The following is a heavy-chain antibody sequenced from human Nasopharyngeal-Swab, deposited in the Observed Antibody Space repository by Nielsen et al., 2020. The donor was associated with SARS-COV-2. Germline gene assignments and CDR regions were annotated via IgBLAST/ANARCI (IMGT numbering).Heavy chain of an antibody. CDR1: GFTFSSYN. Sequence: GESLKISCAASGFTFSSYNMNWVRQAPERGLEWVSAISGAGDSTKYADSVKGRFTISRDNSKNSLYLQMNSLRAEDTAVYYCARESVSGSYYGGFDYWGRGTLVTVSS. CDR2: ISGAGDST. V-gene: IGHV3-23*01. CDR3: ARESVSGSYYGGFDY. D-gene: IGHD1-26*01. J-gene: IGHJ4*02.